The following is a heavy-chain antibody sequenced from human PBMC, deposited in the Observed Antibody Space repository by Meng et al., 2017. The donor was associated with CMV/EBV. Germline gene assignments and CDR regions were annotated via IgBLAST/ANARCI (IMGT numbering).Heavy chain of an antibody. Sequence: SVKVSCKAPGGTFSSYAISWVRQAPGQGLEWMGGIIPIFGTANYAQKFQGRVTITTDESTSTAYMELSSLRSEDTAVYYCARGIVVVPAALSYYYYYGMDVWGQGTTVTVSS. V-gene: IGHV1-69*05. CDR3: ARGIVVVPAALSYYYYYGMDV. CDR1: GGTFSSYA. CDR2: IIPIFGTA. D-gene: IGHD2-2*01. J-gene: IGHJ6*02.